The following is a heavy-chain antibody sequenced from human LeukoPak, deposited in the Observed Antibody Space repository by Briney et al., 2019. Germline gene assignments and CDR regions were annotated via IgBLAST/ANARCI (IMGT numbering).Heavy chain of an antibody. J-gene: IGHJ4*02. CDR1: GYTFTGYY. D-gene: IGHD2-2*01. CDR2: ISAYNGNT. CDR3: ASGYCSSTSCYALFDY. V-gene: IGHV1-18*04. Sequence: PWASVKVSCKASGYTFTGYYMHWVRQAPGQGLEWMGWISAYNGNTNYAQKLQGRVTMTTDTSTSTAYMELRRLRSDDTAVYYCASGYCSSTSCYALFDYWGQGTLVTVSS.